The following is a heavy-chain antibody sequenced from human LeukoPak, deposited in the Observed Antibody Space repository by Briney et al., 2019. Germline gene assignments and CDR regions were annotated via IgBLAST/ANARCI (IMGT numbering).Heavy chain of an antibody. J-gene: IGHJ5*02. CDR2: IIPILGIA. CDR3: ARDYPAYDILTGYLDSNWFDP. Sequence: ASVKVSCKASGGTFSSYAISWVRQASGQGLEWIGRIIPILGIANYAQKFQGRVTITADKSTSTAYMELSSLRSEDTAVYYCARDYPAYDILTGYLDSNWFDPWGQGTLVTVSS. CDR1: GGTFSSYA. D-gene: IGHD3-9*01. V-gene: IGHV1-69*04.